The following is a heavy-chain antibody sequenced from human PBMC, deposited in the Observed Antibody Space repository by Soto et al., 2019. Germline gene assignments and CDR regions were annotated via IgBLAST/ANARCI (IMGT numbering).Heavy chain of an antibody. D-gene: IGHD6-19*01. J-gene: IGHJ4*02. V-gene: IGHV1-2*02. CDR3: ARVKVGVAGTSFDS. CDR1: GYTFTGYY. Sequence: ASVKVSCKASGYTFTGYYMHWVRQAPGQGLEWMGWINPNSGGTNYAQKFQGRVTMTRDTSISTAYMELSRLRSDDTAVYYCARVKVGVAGTSFDSWGQGTLVTVSS. CDR2: INPNSGGT.